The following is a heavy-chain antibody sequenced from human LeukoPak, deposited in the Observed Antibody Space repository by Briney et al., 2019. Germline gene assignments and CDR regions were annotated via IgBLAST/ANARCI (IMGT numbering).Heavy chain of an antibody. D-gene: IGHD1-20*01. V-gene: IGHV3-48*01. CDR2: VGISSGNT. CDR3: ARDHNYAFDN. CDR1: GFTFSHYS. Sequence: GGSLRLSCAASGFTFSHYSMNWVRQAPGKGLEWISYVGISSGNTKYEDSVKGRFTISGDSAKNSVYLQMNSLRVEDTAVYYCARDHNYAFDNWGQGTLVTVSS. J-gene: IGHJ4*02.